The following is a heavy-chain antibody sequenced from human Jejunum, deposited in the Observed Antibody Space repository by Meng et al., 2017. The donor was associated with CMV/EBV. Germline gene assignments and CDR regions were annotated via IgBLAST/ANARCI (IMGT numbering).Heavy chain of an antibody. V-gene: IGHV3-23*01. D-gene: IGHD3-10*01. CDR1: STLATKA. J-gene: IGHJ4*02. CDR2: ISGGGGST. Sequence: STLATKAMGWVSQAPRKGLGWVSAISGGGGSTYYADSVKGRFTISRDDSKNTLYLQMSSLRAEDTAIYYCAKHQDGSGSYYNYWGQGMMVTVSS. CDR3: AKHQDGSGSYYNY.